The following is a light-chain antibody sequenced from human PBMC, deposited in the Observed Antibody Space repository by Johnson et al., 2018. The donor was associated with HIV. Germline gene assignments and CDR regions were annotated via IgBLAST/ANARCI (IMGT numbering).Light chain of an antibody. CDR3: GTWDNSLRAGV. J-gene: IGLJ1*01. CDR2: ENN. V-gene: IGLV1-51*02. Sequence: QPVLTQPPSVSAAPVQKVTISCSGSSSNIGNNYVSWYQQLPGTAPKLLMYENNKRPSGIPDRFSGSKSGTSATLDITGLQTGDEADYYCGTWDNSLRAGVFGTGNEVTVL. CDR1: SSNIGNNY.